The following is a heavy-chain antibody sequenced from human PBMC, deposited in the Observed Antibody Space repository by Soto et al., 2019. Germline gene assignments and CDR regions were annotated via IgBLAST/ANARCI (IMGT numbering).Heavy chain of an antibody. D-gene: IGHD5-18*01. V-gene: IGHV4-30-4*01. J-gene: IGHJ6*02. Sequence: SETLSLTXTVSGGSISSGDYYWSWIRQPPGKGLEWIGYIYYSGSTYYNPSLKSRVTISVDTSKNQFSLKLSSVTAADTAVYYCAREGGYSYGWMGYYGMDVWDQGTTVTV. CDR3: AREGGYSYGWMGYYGMDV. CDR1: GGSISSGDYY. CDR2: IYYSGST.